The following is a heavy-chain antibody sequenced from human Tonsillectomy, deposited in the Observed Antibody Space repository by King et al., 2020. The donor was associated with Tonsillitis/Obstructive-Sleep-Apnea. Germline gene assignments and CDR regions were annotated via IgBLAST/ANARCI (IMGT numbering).Heavy chain of an antibody. D-gene: IGHD2-2*01. Sequence: VQLVESGAEVKKPGESLRISCKGSGYSFTSYWISWVRQMPGKGLEWMGRIDPSDSYTNYSPSFQGHVTISADKPISTAYLQWSSLKASDTAMYYCAREGYCSSTSCYAEYNWFDPWGQGTLVTVSS. V-gene: IGHV5-10-1*01. CDR1: GYSFTSYW. CDR2: IDPSDSYT. J-gene: IGHJ5*02. CDR3: AREGYCSSTSCYAEYNWFDP.